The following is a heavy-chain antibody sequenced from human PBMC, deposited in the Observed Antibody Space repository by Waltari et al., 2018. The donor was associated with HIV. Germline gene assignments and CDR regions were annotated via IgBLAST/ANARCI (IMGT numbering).Heavy chain of an antibody. D-gene: IGHD6-19*01. J-gene: IGHJ4*02. CDR2: ISWNSGSI. V-gene: IGHV3-9*01. CDR3: AKDRHRYSSGWYYVDY. CDR1: GFTFDDYA. Sequence: EVQLVESGGGLVQPGRSLRLSCAASGFTFDDYAMHWVRQATGKGLAWVLGISWNSGSIGYADSVKGRFTISRDNAKNSLYLQMNSLRAEDTALYYCAKDRHRYSSGWYYVDYWGQGTLVTVSS.